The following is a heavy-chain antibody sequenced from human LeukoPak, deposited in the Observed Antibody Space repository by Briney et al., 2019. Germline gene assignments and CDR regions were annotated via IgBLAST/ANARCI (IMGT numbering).Heavy chain of an antibody. V-gene: IGHV4-38-2*02. CDR1: GYSISSGYY. J-gene: IGHJ6*03. D-gene: IGHD2-15*01. Sequence: PSETLSLTCTVSGYSISSGYYWGWIRQPPGKGLEWIGSIYYSGSTYYNPSLKSRVTISVDTSKNQFSLKLSSVTAADTAVYYCARETRYCSGGSCYRYYYYYYMDVWGKGTTVTVSS. CDR3: ARETRYCSGGSCYRYYYYYYMDV. CDR2: IYYSGST.